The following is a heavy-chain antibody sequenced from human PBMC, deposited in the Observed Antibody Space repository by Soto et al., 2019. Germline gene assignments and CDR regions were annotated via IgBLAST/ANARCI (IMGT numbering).Heavy chain of an antibody. J-gene: IGHJ4*02. V-gene: IGHV3-11*06. CDR2: ISSRSDYT. CDR1: GFTFSDFY. D-gene: IGHD1-26*01. Sequence: ESGGGLVKPGGSLRLSCAASGFTFSDFYMSWVRQAPGKGLEWVSYISSRSDYTTYSYSVRGRFTISRDNAKNSLYLQMNSLRAEDTAVYYCAREVSGSFDLWGLGTLVTVSS. CDR3: AREVSGSFDL.